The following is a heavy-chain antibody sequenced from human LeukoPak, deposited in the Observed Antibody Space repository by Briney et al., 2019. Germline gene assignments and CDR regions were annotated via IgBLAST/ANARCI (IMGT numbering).Heavy chain of an antibody. Sequence: GGSLRLSCSASGFTFSSYAMHWVRQAPGKGLEYVSAISSNGGSTYYADSVKGRFTISRYNSKNTLYLQMSSLRAEDTAVYYCVKDLNYGDYLFDYWGQGTLVTVSS. D-gene: IGHD4-17*01. V-gene: IGHV3-64D*06. CDR3: VKDLNYGDYLFDY. CDR2: ISSNGGST. J-gene: IGHJ4*02. CDR1: GFTFSSYA.